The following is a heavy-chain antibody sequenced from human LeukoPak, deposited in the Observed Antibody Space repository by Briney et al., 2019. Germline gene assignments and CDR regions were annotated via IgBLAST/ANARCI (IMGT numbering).Heavy chain of an antibody. V-gene: IGHV7-4-1*02. CDR1: GYTFTSYA. CDR2: INTNTGNP. J-gene: IGHJ3*02. CDR3: AREILRFDI. Sequence: ASVKVSCKASGYTFTSYAMDWVRQAPGQGLEWMGWINTNTGNPTYAQGFAERFVFSLDTSVSTAYLQISSLKAEDTAVYYCAREILRFDIWGQGTTVTVSS.